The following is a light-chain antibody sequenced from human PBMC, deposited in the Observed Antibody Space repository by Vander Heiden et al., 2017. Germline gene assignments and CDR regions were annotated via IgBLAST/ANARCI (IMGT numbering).Light chain of an antibody. CDR3: QQDDSTPIT. V-gene: IGKV4-1*01. J-gene: IGKJ5*01. CDR2: WAS. Sequence: DIVMTQSPASLAVSLGERATINCKSSKSVLYSSNNKNYLAWYQQKPGQPPKLLIYWASTRESGVPDRFSGSGSGTDFTLTISSLQAEDVAVYYCQQDDSTPITFGQGTRLEIK. CDR1: KSVLYSSNNKNY.